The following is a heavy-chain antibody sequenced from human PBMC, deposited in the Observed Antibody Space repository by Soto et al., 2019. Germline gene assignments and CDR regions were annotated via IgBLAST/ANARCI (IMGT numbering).Heavy chain of an antibody. CDR3: ARRRKPVWRGYYRGDYYYGMDV. D-gene: IGHD3-3*01. V-gene: IGHV3-21*01. Sequence: GESLRLSCSASGFTFSSYSMNWVRQAPGKGLEWVSSISSSSSYIYYADSVKGRFTISRDNAKNSLYLQMNSLRAEDTAVYYCARRRKPVWRGYYRGDYYYGMDVWGQGTTGTV. CDR1: GFTFSSYS. J-gene: IGHJ6*02. CDR2: ISSSSSYI.